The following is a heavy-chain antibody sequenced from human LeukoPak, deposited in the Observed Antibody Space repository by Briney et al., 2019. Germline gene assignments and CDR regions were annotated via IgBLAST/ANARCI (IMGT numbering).Heavy chain of an antibody. CDR2: INPNSGGT. Sequence: ASVKVSCKASEYTFSGHYMHWVRQAPGQGLEWMGWINPNSGGTNYAQKFQGRVTMTRDTSISTAYMELSKLRSDDTAVYYCATRRDDSSGYYYAYWGQGTLVTVSS. D-gene: IGHD3-22*01. CDR1: EYTFSGHY. V-gene: IGHV1-2*02. J-gene: IGHJ4*02. CDR3: ATRRDDSSGYYYAY.